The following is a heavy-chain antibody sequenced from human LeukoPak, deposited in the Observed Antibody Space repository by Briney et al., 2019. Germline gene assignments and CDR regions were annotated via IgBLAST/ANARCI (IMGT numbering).Heavy chain of an antibody. Sequence: GGSLRLSCAASGFTFSGSAMHWVRQASGKGLEWVGRIRSKANSYATAYAASVKGRFTISRDDSKNTAYLQMNSLKTEDTAVYYCTRLGAYIVGDVWGQGTTVTVSS. CDR2: IRSKANSYAT. D-gene: IGHD2-15*01. V-gene: IGHV3-73*01. CDR3: TRLGAYIVGDV. CDR1: GFTFSGSA. J-gene: IGHJ6*02.